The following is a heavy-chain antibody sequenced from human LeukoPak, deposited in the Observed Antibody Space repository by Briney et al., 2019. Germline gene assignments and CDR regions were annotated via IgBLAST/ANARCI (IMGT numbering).Heavy chain of an antibody. CDR2: ISAYNGNT. CDR1: GGTFSSYA. V-gene: IGHV1-18*01. J-gene: IGHJ4*02. Sequence: GASVKVSCKASGGTFSSYAISWVRQAPGQGLEWMGWISAYNGNTNYAQKLQGRVTMTTDTSTSTAYMELRSLRSDDTAVYYCARDLEGGSSWGEAFDYWGQGTLVTVSS. CDR3: ARDLEGGSSWGEAFDY. D-gene: IGHD6-6*01.